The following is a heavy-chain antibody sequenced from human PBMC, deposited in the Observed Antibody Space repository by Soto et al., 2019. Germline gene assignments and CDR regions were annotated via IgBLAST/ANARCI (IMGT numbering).Heavy chain of an antibody. V-gene: IGHV3-30*18. D-gene: IGHD6-13*01. CDR1: GFTFSSYG. J-gene: IGHJ6*02. Sequence: QVQLVESGGGVVQPGRSLRLSCAASGFTFSSYGMHWVRQAPGKGLEWVAVISYDGSNKYYADSVKGRFTISRDNSKNTLYLQMNSLRAEDTAVYYCAKDRQHLAEYYYYGMDVWGQGTTVTVSS. CDR3: AKDRQHLAEYYYYGMDV. CDR2: ISYDGSNK.